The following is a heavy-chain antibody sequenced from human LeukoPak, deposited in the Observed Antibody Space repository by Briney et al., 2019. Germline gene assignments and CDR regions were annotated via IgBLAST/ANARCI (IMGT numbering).Heavy chain of an antibody. D-gene: IGHD1-1*01. CDR3: AREPGGDFDY. Sequence: SETLSLTCTVSDGSISSYYWSWIRQPPGKGLEWIGYIYYSGSTNYNPSLKSRVTISVDTSKNQFSLKLSSVTAADTAVYYCAREPGGDFDYWGQGTLVTVSS. J-gene: IGHJ4*02. CDR1: DGSISSYY. V-gene: IGHV4-59*12. CDR2: IYYSGST.